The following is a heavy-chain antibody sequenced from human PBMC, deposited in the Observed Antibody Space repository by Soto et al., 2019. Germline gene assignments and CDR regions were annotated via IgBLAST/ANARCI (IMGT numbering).Heavy chain of an antibody. V-gene: IGHV5-51*01. CDR3: ASSGAVAGTAVAFDI. J-gene: IGHJ3*02. D-gene: IGHD6-19*01. CDR2: IYPGDSDT. Sequence: GESLKISCKGSGYSFTSYWIGWVRQMPGKGLEWMGIIYPGDSDTRYSPSLQGQVTISADKSISTAYLQWSSLKASDTAMYYCASSGAVAGTAVAFDIWGQGTMVTVSS. CDR1: GYSFTSYW.